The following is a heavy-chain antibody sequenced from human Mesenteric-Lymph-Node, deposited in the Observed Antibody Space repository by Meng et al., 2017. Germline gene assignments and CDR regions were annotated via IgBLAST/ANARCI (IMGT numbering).Heavy chain of an antibody. J-gene: IGHJ5*02. CDR2: IDPNSGGT. CDR1: GYIFTGYY. CDR3: ARDRSDNCFDP. Sequence: QVQLVQSGAGGKEPGASVQVSCKASGYIFTGYYIHWVRQAPGQGLEWMGRIDPNSGGTDYAKKFQGRVTLTTDTSINTAYMDLSSLRFDDTAFYYCARDRSDNCFDPWGQGTLVTVSS. V-gene: IGHV1-2*06.